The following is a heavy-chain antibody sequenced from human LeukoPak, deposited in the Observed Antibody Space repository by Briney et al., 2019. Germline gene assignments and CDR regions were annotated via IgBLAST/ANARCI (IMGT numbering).Heavy chain of an antibody. CDR3: ATIFADLGFDY. Sequence: EASVKVSCKASVYIFTDYYMHWVQQAPGKGLDWMGRVDPEDGETIYAEKFQGRVTITADTSTDTAYMELSSLRSEDTAVYYCATIFADLGFDYWGQGTLVTVSS. D-gene: IGHD3-3*01. J-gene: IGHJ4*02. CDR1: VYIFTDYY. CDR2: VDPEDGET. V-gene: IGHV1-69-2*01.